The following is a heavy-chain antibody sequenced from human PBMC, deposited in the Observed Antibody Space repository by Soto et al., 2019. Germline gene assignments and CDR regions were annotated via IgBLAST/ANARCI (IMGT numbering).Heavy chain of an antibody. CDR1: GYTFTIYA. Sequence: GASVKVSCKASGYTFTIYAVSWVRQSTGKGLEWMGWISAYNGNTNYAQKLQGRVTMTTDTSTSTAYMELRSLRSDDMAVYYCARVEVVVVPAAKPHGYYYYYYMDVWGKGTTVTVSS. CDR2: ISAYNGNT. V-gene: IGHV1-18*03. J-gene: IGHJ6*03. CDR3: ARVEVVVVPAAKPHGYYYYYYMDV. D-gene: IGHD2-2*02.